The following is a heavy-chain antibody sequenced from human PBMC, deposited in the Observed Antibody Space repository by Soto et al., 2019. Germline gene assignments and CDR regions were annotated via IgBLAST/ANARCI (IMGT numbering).Heavy chain of an antibody. Sequence: GGSLRLSCAASGLTFSNYAMSWVRQAPGKGLEWVSGISGSGGSTYYADSVKGRFTISRDNSKNTLHLQMNSLRAEDTAVYYCASHVSYGGNSYFDQWGQGTLVTVSS. CDR1: GLTFSNYA. V-gene: IGHV3-23*01. CDR2: ISGSGGST. D-gene: IGHD2-21*02. J-gene: IGHJ4*02. CDR3: ASHVSYGGNSYFDQ.